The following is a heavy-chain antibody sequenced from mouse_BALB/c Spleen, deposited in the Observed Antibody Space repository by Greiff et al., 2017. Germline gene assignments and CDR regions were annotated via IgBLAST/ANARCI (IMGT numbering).Heavy chain of an antibody. Sequence: QVQLQQSGAELVRPGVSMKISCKGSGYTFTDYAMHWVKQSHAKSLEWIGVISTYYGDASYNQKFKGKATMTVDKSSSTAYMELARLTSEDSAIYYCARRYGNYEGRYAMDYWGQGTSVTVSS. D-gene: IGHD2-10*02. CDR1: GYTFTDYA. V-gene: IGHV1S137*01. CDR2: ISTYYGDA. CDR3: ARRYGNYEGRYAMDY. J-gene: IGHJ4*01.